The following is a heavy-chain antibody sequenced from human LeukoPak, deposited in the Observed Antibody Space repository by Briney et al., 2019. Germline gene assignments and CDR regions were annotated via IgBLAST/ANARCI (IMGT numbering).Heavy chain of an antibody. CDR1: GYTFTSYG. J-gene: IGHJ4*02. D-gene: IGHD5-18*01. Sequence: AAVKVSCKGSGYTFTSYGFSWVRQAPGQGLGWMGWIRAYNGNTNYAQKLQGRVTMTTDTSTCTAYMELTSLRSDDTAVYYCARVMQTAMVWPSYYWGQGALVTVSS. V-gene: IGHV1-18*01. CDR2: IRAYNGNT. CDR3: ARVMQTAMVWPSYY.